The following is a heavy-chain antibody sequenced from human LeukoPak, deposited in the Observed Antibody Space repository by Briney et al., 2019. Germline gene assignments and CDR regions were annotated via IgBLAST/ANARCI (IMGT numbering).Heavy chain of an antibody. CDR2: INPNSGGT. D-gene: IGHD4-17*01. Sequence: ASVTVCFKSSVYTFTYYYMHWVRQPPGQGLEWMGWINPNSGGTNYAQKIQGRVTMTRDTSISTAYMELSRLRSDDTDVYYWARPASGDYTYYYYMDVWGKGTTVTVSS. CDR1: VYTFTYYY. J-gene: IGHJ6*03. V-gene: IGHV1-2*02. CDR3: ARPASGDYTYYYYMDV.